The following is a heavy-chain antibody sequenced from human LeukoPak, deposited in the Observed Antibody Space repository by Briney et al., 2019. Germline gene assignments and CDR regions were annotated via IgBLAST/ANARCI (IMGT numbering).Heavy chain of an antibody. CDR1: GFTFSSYG. D-gene: IGHD4-17*01. V-gene: IGHV3-30*12. CDR3: TRAVTTMAGNTIDY. J-gene: IGHJ4*02. Sequence: GGSLRLSCAASGFTFSSYGMHWVRQAPGKGLEWVAVISYDGSNKYYADSVKGRFTISRDNSKNTLYLQMNSMRAEDTAVYYCTRAVTTMAGNTIDYWGQGTLVTVSS. CDR2: ISYDGSNK.